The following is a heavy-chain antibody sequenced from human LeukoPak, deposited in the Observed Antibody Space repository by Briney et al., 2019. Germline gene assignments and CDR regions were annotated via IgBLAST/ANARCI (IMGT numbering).Heavy chain of an antibody. J-gene: IGHJ5*02. CDR2: ISYDGSNK. D-gene: IGHD3-22*01. CDR1: GFTFSSYA. CDR3: ARDRAAYYYDSSGSWFDP. Sequence: GGSLRLSCAASGFTFSSYAMHWVRQAPGKGLEWVAVISYDGSNKYYADSVKGRFTISRDNAKNSLYLQMNSLRAEDTAVYYCARDRAAYYYDSSGSWFDPWGQGTLVTVSS. V-gene: IGHV3-30-3*01.